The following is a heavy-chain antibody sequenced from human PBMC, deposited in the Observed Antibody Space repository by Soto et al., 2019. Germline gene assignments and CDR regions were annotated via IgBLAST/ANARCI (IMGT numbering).Heavy chain of an antibody. V-gene: IGHV4-31*03. CDR1: GGSISSGGYY. CDR3: ARDGGYGSGSYRFDY. CDR2: IYYSGST. Sequence: QVQLQESGPGLVKPSQTLSLTCTVSGGSISSGGYYWSWIRQHPGKGLEWTGYIYYSGSTSYNPSLESRVTISIDTSKNQFSLKVSSVTAADTAVYYCARDGGYGSGSYRFDYWGQGTLVTVSS. J-gene: IGHJ4*02. D-gene: IGHD3-10*01.